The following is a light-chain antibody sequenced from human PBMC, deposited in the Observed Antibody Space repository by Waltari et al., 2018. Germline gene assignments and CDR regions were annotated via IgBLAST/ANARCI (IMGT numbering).Light chain of an antibody. J-gene: IGKJ4*01. CDR1: QSLLHSNGYNY. Sequence: DIVMTQSPLSLTVTPGEPASIPCRSSQSLLHSNGYNYLDWYLQKPGQSPQLLIYWASNRASGVPDRFSGSGSGTDFTLKISRVEAEDVGVYYCMQALQTPVTFGGGTKVEIK. V-gene: IGKV2-28*01. CDR2: WAS. CDR3: MQALQTPVT.